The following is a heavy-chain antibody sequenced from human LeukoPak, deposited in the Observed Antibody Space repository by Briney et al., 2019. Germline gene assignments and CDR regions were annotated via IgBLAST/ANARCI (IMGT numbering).Heavy chain of an antibody. D-gene: IGHD3-10*01. CDR2: IYYSGST. CDR1: GGSISNSSYY. CDR3: ARNLWFGESSDAFYI. J-gene: IGHJ3*02. V-gene: IGHV4-39*07. Sequence: SETLSLTCTVSGGSISNSSYYWGWIRQPPGKGLEWIGSIYYSGSTYYNPSLKSRVTISVDTSKNQFSLKLSSVTAADTAVYYCARNLWFGESSDAFYIWGQGTMVTVSS.